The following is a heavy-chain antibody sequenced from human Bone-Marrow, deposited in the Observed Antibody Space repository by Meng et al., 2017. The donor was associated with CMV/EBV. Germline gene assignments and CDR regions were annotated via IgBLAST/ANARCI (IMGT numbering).Heavy chain of an antibody. V-gene: IGHV1-18*01. CDR2: ISAYNGNT. J-gene: IGHJ5*02. D-gene: IGHD2-2*01. CDR3: ALDHCSSTSCYNGGWFDP. Sequence: SVKVSCKASGYTFTSYGISWVRQAPGHGLEWMGWISAYNGNTNYAQKLQGRVSMTTDTCTSTAYMELRSLRSDDTAVYYCALDHCSSTSCYNGGWFDPWGQGILVTVSS. CDR1: GYTFTSYG.